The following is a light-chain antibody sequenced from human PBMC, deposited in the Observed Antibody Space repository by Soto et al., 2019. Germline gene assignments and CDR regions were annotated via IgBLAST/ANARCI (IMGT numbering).Light chain of an antibody. CDR1: SRNVGGYNF. V-gene: IGLV2-14*03. J-gene: IGLJ2*01. Sequence: QSVLTQPASVSGSPGQSITISCTGTSRNVGGYNFVSWYQHHPGKAPKLIIYDVTDRRSGVSNRFSGSKSGNTASLTISGLRAEDEADYYCSSYTTSSTHLFGGGTKLTVL. CDR2: DVT. CDR3: SSYTTSSTHL.